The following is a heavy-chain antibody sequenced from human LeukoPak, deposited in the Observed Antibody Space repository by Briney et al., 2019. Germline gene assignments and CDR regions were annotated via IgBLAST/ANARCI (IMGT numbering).Heavy chain of an antibody. D-gene: IGHD3-22*01. CDR3: ATLALYYDSSGYRYNEFDY. V-gene: IGHV4-30-4*01. CDR2: IYYSGST. J-gene: IGHJ4*02. CDR1: GGSISSGDYY. Sequence: PSETLSLTCTVSGGSISSGDYYWSWIRQPPGKGLEWIGYIYYSGSTYYNPSLKSRVTISVDTSKNQFSLKLSSVTAADTAVYYCATLALYYDSSGYRYNEFDYWGQGTLVTVS.